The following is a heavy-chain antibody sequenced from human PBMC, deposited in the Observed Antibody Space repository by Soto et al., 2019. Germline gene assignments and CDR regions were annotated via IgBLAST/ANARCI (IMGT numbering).Heavy chain of an antibody. CDR3: ARDGGIVVPAARDY. CDR1: EDSVSNTSAA. Sequence: QVQLQQSGPGLVKPSQTLSLTWAISEDSVSNTSAAWNWIRQSPSRGLEWLGRTYYRSKWYNDYAVSVKSRISINGDTSKNKFSLQLNSVTPEVTAVYYCARDGGIVVPAARDYWGQGTLVTVSS. V-gene: IGHV6-1*01. J-gene: IGHJ4*02. D-gene: IGHD2-2*01. CDR2: TYYRSKWYN.